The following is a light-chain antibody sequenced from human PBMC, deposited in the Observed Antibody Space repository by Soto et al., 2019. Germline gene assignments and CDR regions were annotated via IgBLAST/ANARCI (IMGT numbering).Light chain of an antibody. CDR3: AVWDDSLTGPV. V-gene: IGLV1-47*01. Sequence: QSALTQPPSASGTPGQRVTISCSGSSSNIGSNYVYWYQQLPGTAPKLLIYRNNQRPSGVPDRFSGSKSGTSASLAISGLPSEDEADYYCAVWDDSLTGPVFGGGTKLTVL. CDR2: RNN. J-gene: IGLJ2*01. CDR1: SSNIGSNY.